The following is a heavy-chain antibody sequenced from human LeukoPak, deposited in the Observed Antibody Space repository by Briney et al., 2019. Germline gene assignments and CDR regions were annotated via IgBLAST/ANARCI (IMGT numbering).Heavy chain of an antibody. Sequence: SETLPLTCTVSGGSINNDDYYWSWIRQPPGKGLEWIGYIYYSGSTNYNPSLKSRVTISVGTSKNQFSLKLSSVTAADTAVYYCAREEYYDSSGYYFDYWGQGTLVTVSS. J-gene: IGHJ4*02. CDR3: AREEYYDSSGYYFDY. D-gene: IGHD3-22*01. CDR1: GGSINNDDYY. CDR2: IYYSGST. V-gene: IGHV4-61*08.